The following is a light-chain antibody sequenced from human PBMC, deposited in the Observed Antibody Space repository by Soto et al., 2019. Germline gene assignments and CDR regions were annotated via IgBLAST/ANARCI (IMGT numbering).Light chain of an antibody. CDR1: SIGRKT. CDR2: DDS. J-gene: IGLJ1*01. CDR3: QVWDGTSEV. Sequence: SYELTQRPSVSVAPGQTARITCGGNSIGRKTVHWYQQRPGQAPVLVVYDDSDRPSDIPGRFSGSNSGDTATLTISRVEDGDEADYYCQVWDGTSEVFGTGTKVTVL. V-gene: IGLV3-21*02.